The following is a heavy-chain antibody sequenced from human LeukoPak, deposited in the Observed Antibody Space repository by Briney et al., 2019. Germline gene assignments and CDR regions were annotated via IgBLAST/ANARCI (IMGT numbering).Heavy chain of an antibody. J-gene: IGHJ6*02. V-gene: IGHV1-69*13. Sequence: ASVTVSCKASGGTFSSYAISWVRQAPGQGLEWMGGIIPIFGTANYAQKFQGRVTITADESTSTAYMELSSLRSEDTAVYYCARSRDCSSTSCYVEDYYGMDVWGQGTTVTVSS. CDR3: ARSRDCSSTSCYVEDYYGMDV. CDR2: IIPIFGTA. CDR1: GGTFSSYA. D-gene: IGHD2-2*01.